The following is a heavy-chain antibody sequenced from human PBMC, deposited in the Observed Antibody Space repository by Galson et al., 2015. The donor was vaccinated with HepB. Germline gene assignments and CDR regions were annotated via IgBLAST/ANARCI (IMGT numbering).Heavy chain of an antibody. CDR2: ISPSSTYI. CDR3: ARDSHYDSPNYHDAFDI. D-gene: IGHD3-22*01. V-gene: IGHV3-11*05. J-gene: IGHJ3*02. CDR1: GFRFSEYY. Sequence: SLRLSCAASGFRFSEYYMSWIRQAPGKGLEWISYISPSSTYIKDADSVRGRFTTSRDNAKNSLFLQLNSLRVEDTAVYYCARDSHYDSPNYHDAFDIWGQGTVVTVS.